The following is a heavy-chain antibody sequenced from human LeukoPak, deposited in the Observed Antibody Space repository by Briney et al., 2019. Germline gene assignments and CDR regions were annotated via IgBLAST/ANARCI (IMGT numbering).Heavy chain of an antibody. V-gene: IGHV3-7*03. CDR1: GFTFSSYW. CDR3: ASTYGYSYDPYFGY. CDR2: IKQDGSEK. Sequence: GGSLRLSCAASGFTFSSYWMSWVRQAPGKGLEWVANIKQDGSEKYYVDSVKGRFTISRDNAKNSLYLQMNSLRAEDTAVYYCASTYGYSYDPYFGYWGQGTLVTVSS. D-gene: IGHD5-18*01. J-gene: IGHJ4*02.